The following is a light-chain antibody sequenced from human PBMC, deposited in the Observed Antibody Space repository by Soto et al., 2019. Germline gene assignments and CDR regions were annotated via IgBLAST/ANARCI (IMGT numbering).Light chain of an antibody. V-gene: IGLV1-51*01. Sequence: QSVLTQPPSVSAAPGQKVTISCSGSNSNIGNNYVSWYQQLPGTAPKLLIYDRSNRTSGIPDRFSGSKSGTSATLAITGLQTGDEAEYYCGTWDSSLSAYVFGTGTKLTVL. CDR3: GTWDSSLSAYV. CDR2: DRS. CDR1: NSNIGNNY. J-gene: IGLJ1*01.